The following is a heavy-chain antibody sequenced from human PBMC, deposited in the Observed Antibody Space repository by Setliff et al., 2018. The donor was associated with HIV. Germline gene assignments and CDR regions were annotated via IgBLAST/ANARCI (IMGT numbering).Heavy chain of an antibody. CDR2: IIPILGIA. D-gene: IGHD3-22*01. CDR3: ARGVNYYDSSGYAPDAFDI. CDR1: GGTFSSYA. V-gene: IGHV1-69*10. Sequence: GASVKVSCKASGGTFSSYAISWVRQAPGQGLEWMGGIIPILGIANYAQKFQGRVTITTDESTSTAYTELSSLRSEDTAVYYCARGVNYYDSSGYAPDAFDIWGQGTMVTVS. J-gene: IGHJ3*02.